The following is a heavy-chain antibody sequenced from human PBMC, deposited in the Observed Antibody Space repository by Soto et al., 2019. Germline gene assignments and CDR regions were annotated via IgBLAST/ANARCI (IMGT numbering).Heavy chain of an antibody. CDR3: ATNRGASPFDH. J-gene: IGHJ4*02. Sequence: QVQLVESGGGVVQPGGSLRLSCAASGFTFSTYGTHWVRQPPGKGLEWVAVIWSDGTNKGYADSVKGRFTISRDNSNNTLFLQMNSLRAEDTAMYYCATNRGASPFDHWGQGTLVTVSS. CDR2: IWSDGTNK. CDR1: GFTFSTYG. V-gene: IGHV3-33*01.